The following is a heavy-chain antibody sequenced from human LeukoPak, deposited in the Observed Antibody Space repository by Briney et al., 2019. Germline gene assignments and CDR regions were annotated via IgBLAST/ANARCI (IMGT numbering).Heavy chain of an antibody. J-gene: IGHJ5*02. D-gene: IGHD3-22*01. CDR3: ARDRGYYDSSGYGNWFDP. V-gene: IGHV4-39*07. Sequence: PSETLSLTCTVSGGSISSSSYYWGWIRQPPGKGLEWIGEINHSGSTDYNPSLKSRVTISVDTSKNQFSLKLSSVTAADTAVCYCARDRGYYDSSGYGNWFDPWGQGTLVTVSS. CDR2: INHSGST. CDR1: GGSISSSSYY.